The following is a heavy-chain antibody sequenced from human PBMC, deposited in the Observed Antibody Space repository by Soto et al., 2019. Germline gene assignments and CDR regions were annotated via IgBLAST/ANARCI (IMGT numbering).Heavy chain of an antibody. CDR1: GFTLSSYW. Sequence: GGSLRLSCAGSGFTLSSYWMTWVRQAPGKGLEWVANINEDGSEKYYLDSVKGRFTISSDNAKSSLSLQMNSLRAEDTAVYYCARPDRDGYITFDYWGQGTLVTVSS. J-gene: IGHJ4*02. D-gene: IGHD5-12*01. CDR2: INEDGSEK. V-gene: IGHV3-7*05. CDR3: ARPDRDGYITFDY.